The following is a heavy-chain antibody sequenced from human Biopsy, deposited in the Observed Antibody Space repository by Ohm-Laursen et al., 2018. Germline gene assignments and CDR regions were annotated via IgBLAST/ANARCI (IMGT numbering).Heavy chain of an antibody. CDR2: IYYSGGT. CDR3: ARVSRSIYDSTFDSFNI. V-gene: IGHV4-59*01. CDR1: GGSISSDY. J-gene: IGHJ3*02. Sequence: TLSLTCTVSGGSISSDYWSWIRQTPGKGLEWIGYIYYSGGTNYNPSLKSRVSISIDTSKNQLSLRLNSVTAADTAVYYCARVSRSIYDSTFDSFNIWGPGTMVTVSS. D-gene: IGHD3-22*01.